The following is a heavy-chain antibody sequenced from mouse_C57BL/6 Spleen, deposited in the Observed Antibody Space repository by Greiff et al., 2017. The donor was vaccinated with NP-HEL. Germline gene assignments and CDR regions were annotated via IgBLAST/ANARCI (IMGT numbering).Heavy chain of an antibody. CDR3: ARAYYYGSSYDY. CDR2: INPNNGGT. D-gene: IGHD1-1*01. Sequence: EVQLQQSGPELVKPGASVKMSCKASGYTFTDYNMHWVKQSHGKSLEWIGYINPNNGGTSYNQKFKGKATLTVNKSSSTAYMELRSLTSEDSAVYYCARAYYYGSSYDYWGQCTTLTVSS. V-gene: IGHV1-22*01. J-gene: IGHJ2*01. CDR1: GYTFTDYN.